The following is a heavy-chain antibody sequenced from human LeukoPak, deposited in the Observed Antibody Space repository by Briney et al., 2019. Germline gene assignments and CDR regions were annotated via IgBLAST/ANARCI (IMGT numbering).Heavy chain of an antibody. D-gene: IGHD3-3*01. CDR3: ARHRIYDFWSGYLFDY. CDR1: GGSISSSSYY. Sequence: SETLSLTCTVSGGSISSSSYYWGWIRQPPGKGLEWIGSIYYSGSTYYNPSLKSRVTIFVDTSKNQFSLKLSSVTAADTAVYYCARHRIYDFWSGYLFDYWGQGTLVTVSS. J-gene: IGHJ4*02. V-gene: IGHV4-39*01. CDR2: IYYSGST.